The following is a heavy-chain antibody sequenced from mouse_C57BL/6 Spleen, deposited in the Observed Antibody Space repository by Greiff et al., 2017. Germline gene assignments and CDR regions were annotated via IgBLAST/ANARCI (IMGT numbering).Heavy chain of an antibody. CDR1: GFSFNTYA. D-gene: IGHD1-1*01. J-gene: IGHJ1*03. Sequence: EVQGVESGGGLVQPKGSLKLSCAASGFSFNTYAMNWVRQAPGKGLEWVARIRSKSNNYATYYADSVKDRFTISRDDSESMLYLQMNNLKTEDTAMYYCVRSDYYGSWYFDVWGTGTTVTVSS. V-gene: IGHV10-1*01. CDR3: VRSDYYGSWYFDV. CDR2: IRSKSNNYAT.